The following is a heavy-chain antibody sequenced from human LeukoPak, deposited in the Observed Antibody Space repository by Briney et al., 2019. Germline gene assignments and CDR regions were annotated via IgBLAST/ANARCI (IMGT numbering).Heavy chain of an antibody. CDR3: AKDQVQWDTAMPSDY. J-gene: IGHJ4*02. CDR1: GFTFSSYS. V-gene: IGHV3-21*01. D-gene: IGHD5-18*01. Sequence: GGSLRLSCAASGFTFSSYSMNWVRQAPGKGLEWVSSISSSSSYIYYADSVKGRFTISRDNAKNSLYLQMNSLRAEDTAVYYCAKDQVQWDTAMPSDYWGQGTLVTVSS. CDR2: ISSSSSYI.